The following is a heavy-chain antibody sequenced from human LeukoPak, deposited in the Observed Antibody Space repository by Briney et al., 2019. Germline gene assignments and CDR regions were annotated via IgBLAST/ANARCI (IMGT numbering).Heavy chain of an antibody. J-gene: IGHJ4*02. Sequence: GASVKVSCTVSGSSLSGLSMHWVRHSRPKGLEWLGGFHPENDEIIYAENFQGRVTMTEDTSTDTAYMELRSLRSEDTAVYDCVTGDHSPYYFHYWGQGTLVTVSS. D-gene: IGHD1-26*01. CDR2: FHPENDEI. V-gene: IGHV1-24*01. CDR3: VTGDHSPYYFHY. CDR1: GSSLSGLS.